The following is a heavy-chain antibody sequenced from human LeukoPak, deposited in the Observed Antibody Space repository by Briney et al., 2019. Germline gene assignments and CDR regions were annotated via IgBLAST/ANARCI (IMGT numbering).Heavy chain of an antibody. Sequence: SETLSLTCTVSGGSLSSYYWSWIPQPAGKGLEWIGRIYTSGSTNYNTSLKSRVTISVDASKNQFSLKLSSVTAADTAVYYCARDQEDVWGSYRYRAFDIWGQGTMVTVSS. J-gene: IGHJ3*02. CDR3: ARDQEDVWGSYRYRAFDI. V-gene: IGHV4-4*07. CDR1: GGSLSSYY. CDR2: IYTSGST. D-gene: IGHD3-16*02.